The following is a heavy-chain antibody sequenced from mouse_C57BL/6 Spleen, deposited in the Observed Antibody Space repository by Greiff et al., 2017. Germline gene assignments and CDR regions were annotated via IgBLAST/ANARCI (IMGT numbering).Heavy chain of an antibody. V-gene: IGHV5-17*01. J-gene: IGHJ3*01. CDR1: GFTFSDYG. Sequence: EVKVVESGGGLVKPGGSLKLSCAASGFTFSDYGMHWVRQAPEQGLEWVAYISSGSSTIYCADTVKGRFTISRDNAKTTLFLQMTRLMSEDTAMYYCARTLFAYWGQGTLVTVSA. CDR3: ARTLFAY. CDR2: ISSGSSTI.